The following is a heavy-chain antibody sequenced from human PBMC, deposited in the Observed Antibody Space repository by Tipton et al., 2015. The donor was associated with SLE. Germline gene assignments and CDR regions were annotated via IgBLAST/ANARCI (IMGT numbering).Heavy chain of an antibody. J-gene: IGHJ4*02. CDR1: GFTFSSYG. Sequence: SLRLSCAASGFTFSSYGMHWVRQAPGKGLEWVAVIWYDGSNKYYADSVKGRFTISRDNSKNTLYLQMNSLRPADTAVYYCATGGQWLVHVYFDYWGQGTLVTVTS. V-gene: IGHV3-33*08. D-gene: IGHD6-19*01. CDR3: ATGGQWLVHVYFDY. CDR2: IWYDGSNK.